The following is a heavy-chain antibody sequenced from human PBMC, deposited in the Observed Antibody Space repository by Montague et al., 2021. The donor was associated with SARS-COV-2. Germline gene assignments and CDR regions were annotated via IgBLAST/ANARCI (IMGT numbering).Heavy chain of an antibody. CDR1: GFTFSSYS. D-gene: IGHD4-11*01. CDR3: ASELHPNYYYGMDV. V-gene: IGHV3-21*01. CDR2: ISSSSSYI. Sequence: SLRLSCAASGFTFSSYSMNWVRQAPGKGLEWVSSISSSSSYIYYADSVKGRFTISRDNAKNSLYLQMNSLRAEDTAVYYCASELHPNYYYGMDVWGKGPRSPSPQ. J-gene: IGHJ6*01.